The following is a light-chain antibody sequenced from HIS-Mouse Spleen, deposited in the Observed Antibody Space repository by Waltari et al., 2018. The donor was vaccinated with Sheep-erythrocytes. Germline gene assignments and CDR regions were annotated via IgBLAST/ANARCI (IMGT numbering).Light chain of an antibody. CDR2: QDS. J-gene: IGLJ2*01. CDR1: KLGDKY. CDR3: QAWDSSTAWNVV. Sequence: SYELTQPPSVSVSPGQTASITCSGDKLGDKYACWYQQKPGQSPLLVIYQDSKRPSGTPGRVSGSNSWNTATLTVSGTQAMDEADYDCQAWDSSTAWNVVFGGGTKLTVL. V-gene: IGLV3-1*01.